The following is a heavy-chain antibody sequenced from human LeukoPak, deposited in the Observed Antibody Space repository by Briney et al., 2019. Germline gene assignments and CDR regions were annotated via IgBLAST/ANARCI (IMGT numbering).Heavy chain of an antibody. CDR2: IRSQIYGGTP. J-gene: IGHJ4*02. CDR1: GLTFGDYA. V-gene: IGHV3-49*04. Sequence: SGGSLRLSCTGSGLTFGDYAMTWVRQAPGKGLEWVGFIRSQIYGGTPEYAASVKGRFTISRDDSEGVAYLQMNSLKTEDTAVYYCTRDQTPYYWGQGTLVTISS. CDR3: TRDQTPYY.